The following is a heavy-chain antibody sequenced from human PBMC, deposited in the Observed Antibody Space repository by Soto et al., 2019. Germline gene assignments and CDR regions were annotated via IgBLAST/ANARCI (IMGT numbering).Heavy chain of an antibody. D-gene: IGHD4-17*01. CDR1: GYTFTSYG. J-gene: IGHJ5*02. CDR2: SSGFNDDT. Sequence: QAQLVQSGVEMKNVGASVKVSCKASGYTFTSYGISWVRQAPGQGLEWMGWSSGFNDDTNHAQKFQGRVTVTKDTSTSTAYMELRSLKSDDTAVYYCARSGSDYPARNWFGPWGQGTLVTVSS. V-gene: IGHV1-18*01. CDR3: ARSGSDYPARNWFGP.